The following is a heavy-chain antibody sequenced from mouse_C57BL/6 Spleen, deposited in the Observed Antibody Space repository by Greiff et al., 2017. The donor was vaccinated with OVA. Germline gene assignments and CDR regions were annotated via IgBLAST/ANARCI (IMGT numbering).Heavy chain of an antibody. CDR1: GYTFTSYW. J-gene: IGHJ1*03. CDR2: IDPSDSYT. CDR3: ARSMYGTS. Sequence: QVQLQQPGAELVKPGASVKLSCKASGYTFTSYWMQWVKQRPGQGLEWIGEIDPSDSYTTYNQKFKGKATLTVDTSPSTAYMQLSSLTSEDSAVYYCARSMYGTSWGTGTTVTVSS. V-gene: IGHV1-50*01. D-gene: IGHD2-10*02.